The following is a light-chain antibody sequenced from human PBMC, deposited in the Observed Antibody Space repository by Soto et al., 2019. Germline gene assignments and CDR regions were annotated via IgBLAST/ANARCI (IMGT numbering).Light chain of an antibody. J-gene: IGKJ2*01. CDR2: WAS. V-gene: IGKV4-1*01. CDR1: QRVLYSSNNKNY. Sequence: DIVMTQSPDSLAVSLGERATINCKSSQRVLYSSNNKNYIAWYQQRPGQPPKLLIYWASTRESGVPDRFSGSGSGTDFTLTITSLQAEDVAVYYGQQYDSTPPTFGQGTKLEIK. CDR3: QQYDSTPPT.